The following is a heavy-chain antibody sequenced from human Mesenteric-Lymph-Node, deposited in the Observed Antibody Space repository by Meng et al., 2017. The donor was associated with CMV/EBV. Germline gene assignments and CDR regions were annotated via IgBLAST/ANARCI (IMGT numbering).Heavy chain of an antibody. Sequence: SETLSPTCIVPGGSASSGSYYWSWIRQPPGKGLEWIGYIYYSRSTNYNPSLKSRVTISVDTSKDQFSLKLSSVTAADTAVYYCTRVPAANYSYYGMDVWGQGTTVTVSS. CDR2: IYYSRST. D-gene: IGHD2-2*01. J-gene: IGHJ6*02. V-gene: IGHV4-61*01. CDR3: TRVPAANYSYYGMDV. CDR1: GGSASSGSYY.